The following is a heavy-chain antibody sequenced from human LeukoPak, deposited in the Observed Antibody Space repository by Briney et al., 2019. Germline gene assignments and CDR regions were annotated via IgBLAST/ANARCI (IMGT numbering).Heavy chain of an antibody. J-gene: IGHJ4*02. D-gene: IGHD1-20*01. CDR1: GFTFSTYA. CDR2: ISSSSSYI. V-gene: IGHV3-21*01. CDR3: ARDGDYNWNYFDY. Sequence: GGSLRLSCAASGFTFSTYAMSWVRQAPGKGLEWVSSISSSSSYIYYADSVKGRFTISRDNAKNSLYLQMNSLRAEDTAVYYCARDGDYNWNYFDYWGQGTLVTVSS.